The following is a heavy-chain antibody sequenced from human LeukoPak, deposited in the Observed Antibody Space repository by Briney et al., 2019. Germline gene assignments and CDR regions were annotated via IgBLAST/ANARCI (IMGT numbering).Heavy chain of an antibody. J-gene: IGHJ4*02. D-gene: IGHD6-6*01. V-gene: IGHV1-69*13. CDR1: GGTFSSYA. Sequence: SVKVSCKASGGTFSSYAISWVRQAPGQGLEWMGGIIPIFGTANYAQKFQGRVTITADESTSTAYMELSSLRSEDTAVYYCARGGTSSSSLDSPTFFDYWGQGTLVTVSS. CDR3: ARGGTSSSSLDSPTFFDY. CDR2: IIPIFGTA.